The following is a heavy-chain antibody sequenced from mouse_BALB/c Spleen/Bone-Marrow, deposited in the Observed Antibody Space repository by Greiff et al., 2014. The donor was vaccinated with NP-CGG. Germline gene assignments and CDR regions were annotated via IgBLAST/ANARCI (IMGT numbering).Heavy chain of an antibody. CDR1: GYTFTDYV. Sequence: QVQLLQSGPELVRPGASVKMSCKASGYTFTDYVIGWVKQRPGHGLEWIGDIYPGGGYTYYNEKFKGKATLTADTSSNTAYMQLSSLTSEDSAIYYCARGYDGSSYDSDYWGQGTSLTVSS. CDR3: ARGYDGSSYDSDY. J-gene: IGHJ2*02. D-gene: IGHD1-1*01. V-gene: IGHV1-63*02. CDR2: IYPGGGYT.